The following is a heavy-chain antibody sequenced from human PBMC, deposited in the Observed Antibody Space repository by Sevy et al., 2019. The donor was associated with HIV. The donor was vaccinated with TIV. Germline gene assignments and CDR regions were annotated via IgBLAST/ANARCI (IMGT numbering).Heavy chain of an antibody. J-gene: IGHJ4*02. D-gene: IGHD3-22*01. CDR2: INPNSGGT. Sequence: ASVKVSCKASGYTFTGYYMHWVRQAPGQGLEWMGRINPNSGGTNYAQKFQGRVTMTRDTSISTAYMELSRLRSDDTAVYYCARPYDSWGYPDYWGQGTLVTVSS. V-gene: IGHV1-2*06. CDR1: GYTFTGYY. CDR3: ARPYDSWGYPDY.